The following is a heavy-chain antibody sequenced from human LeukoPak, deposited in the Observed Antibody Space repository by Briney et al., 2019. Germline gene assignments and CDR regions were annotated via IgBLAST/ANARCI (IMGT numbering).Heavy chain of an antibody. CDR2: IDPSDSYT. J-gene: IGHJ6*02. Sequence: GESLKISCKGSGYSFTSYWIGWVRQMPGKGLEWMGRIDPSDSYTNYSPSFQGHVTISADKSISTAYLQWSSLKASDTAMYYCARPHALYSSSWDYYGMDVWGQGTTVTVSS. V-gene: IGHV5-10-1*01. D-gene: IGHD6-13*01. CDR1: GYSFTSYW. CDR3: ARPHALYSSSWDYYGMDV.